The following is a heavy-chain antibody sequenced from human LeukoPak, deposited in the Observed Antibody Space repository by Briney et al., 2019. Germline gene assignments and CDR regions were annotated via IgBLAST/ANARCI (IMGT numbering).Heavy chain of an antibody. D-gene: IGHD3-16*01. V-gene: IGHV3-66*02. CDR3: ARGLRLGVRLDY. CDR2: IYSGGST. J-gene: IGHJ4*02. Sequence: GGSLRLSCAASGFTFSSSYMSWVRQAPGKGLEWVSVIYSGGSTYYADSVKGRFTISRDNSKNTLHLQMNSLRAEDTAVYYCARGLRLGVRLDYWGQGTLVTVSS. CDR1: GFTFSSSY.